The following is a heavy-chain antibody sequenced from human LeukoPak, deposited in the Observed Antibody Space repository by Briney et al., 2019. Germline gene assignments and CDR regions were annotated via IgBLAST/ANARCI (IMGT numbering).Heavy chain of an antibody. Sequence: SETLSLTCTVSGGSISSGGYYWSWIRQHPGKGLEWIGYIYYSGSTYYNPSLKSRVTISVDTSKNQFSLKLSSVTAADTAVYYCARDSRNRIEGGWFDPWGQGTLVTVSS. CDR1: GGSISSGGYY. D-gene: IGHD1-14*01. V-gene: IGHV4-31*03. CDR3: ARDSRNRIEGGWFDP. CDR2: IYYSGST. J-gene: IGHJ5*02.